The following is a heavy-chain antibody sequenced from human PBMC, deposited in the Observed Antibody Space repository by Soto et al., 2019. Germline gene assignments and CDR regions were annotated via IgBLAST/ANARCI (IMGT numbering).Heavy chain of an antibody. CDR3: AGDHLWGTAKVLWYFDL. V-gene: IGHV3-30-3*01. J-gene: IGHJ2*01. D-gene: IGHD5-18*01. Sequence: QVQLVESGGGVVQPGRSLRLSCAASGFTFSSYAMHWVRQAPGKGLEWVAVISYDGSNKYYADSVKGRFTISRDNSKNALYLKVKSLKADDTAVYYCAGDHLWGTAKVLWYFDLWGRGTLVTVSS. CDR1: GFTFSSYA. CDR2: ISYDGSNK.